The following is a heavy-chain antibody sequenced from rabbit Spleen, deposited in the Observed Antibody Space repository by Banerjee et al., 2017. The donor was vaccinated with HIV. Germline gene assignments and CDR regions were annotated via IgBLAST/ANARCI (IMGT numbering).Heavy chain of an antibody. D-gene: IGHD6-1*01. CDR1: GFSFSSSYF. V-gene: IGHV1S40*01. Sequence: QSLEESGGDLVKPGASLTLTCTASGFSFSSSYFMCWVRQAPGKGLEWIACISAGSSGSTYYASWAKGRFTISKTSSTTVTLQMTSLTVADTATYFCARGDGYADWGYVLWGPGTLVTVS. CDR2: ISAGSSGST. J-gene: IGHJ4*01. CDR3: ARGDGYADWGYVL.